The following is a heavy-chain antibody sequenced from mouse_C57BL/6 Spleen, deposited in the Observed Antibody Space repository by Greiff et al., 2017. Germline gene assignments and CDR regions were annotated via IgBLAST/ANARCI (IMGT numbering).Heavy chain of an antibody. V-gene: IGHV1-15*01. D-gene: IGHD3-2*02. CDR1: GYTFTDYE. Sequence: VKLKESGAELVRPGASVTLSCKASGYTFTDYEMHWVKQTPVHGLEWIGAIDPETGGTAYNQKFKGKAILTADKSSSTAYMELRSLTSEDSAVHYWTKAFDSSGSPFDYWGQGTTLTVSS. J-gene: IGHJ2*01. CDR3: TKAFDSSGSPFDY. CDR2: IDPETGGT.